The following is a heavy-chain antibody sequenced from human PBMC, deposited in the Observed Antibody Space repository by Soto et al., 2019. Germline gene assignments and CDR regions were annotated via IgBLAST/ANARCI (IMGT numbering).Heavy chain of an antibody. CDR3: ARDKCFGGGRSCYYFDF. V-gene: IGHV3-30*04. CDR1: GFTFTTYA. CDR2: ISNDGRGK. J-gene: IGHJ4*02. Sequence: GGSLRLSCAASGFTFTTYAIHWVRQAPGKGLEWVAVISNDGRGKYYADSVKGRFTTSRDNSKNTLYLQMNSLRSDDTAVYYCARDKCFGGGRSCYYFDFWGQGTLVTVSS. D-gene: IGHD2-15*01.